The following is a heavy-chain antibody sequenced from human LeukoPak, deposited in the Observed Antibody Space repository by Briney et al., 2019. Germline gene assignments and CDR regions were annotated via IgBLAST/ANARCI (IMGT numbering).Heavy chain of an antibody. CDR2: IWYDGSNK. Sequence: PGRSLRLSCAASGFTFSSYGMHWVRQAPGKGLEWVAVIWYDGSNKYYADSVKGRFTISRDNSKNTLYLQMNSLRAEDTAVYYCAREKFLAAAGTRGSWFDPWGQGTLATVSS. CDR3: AREKFLAAAGTRGSWFDP. V-gene: IGHV3-33*01. CDR1: GFTFSSYG. J-gene: IGHJ5*02. D-gene: IGHD6-13*01.